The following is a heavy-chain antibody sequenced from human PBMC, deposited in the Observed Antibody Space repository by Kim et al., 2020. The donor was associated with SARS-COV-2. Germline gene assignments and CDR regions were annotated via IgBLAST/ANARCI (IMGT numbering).Heavy chain of an antibody. Sequence: SETLSLTCAVYGGSFSGYYWSWIRQPPGKGLEWIGEINHSGSTNYNPSLKSRVTISVDTSKNQFSLKLSSVTAADTAVYYCARGAHGSKVAKRYFDLWGRGTLVTVSS. J-gene: IGHJ2*01. CDR1: GGSFSGYY. V-gene: IGHV4-34*01. D-gene: IGHD2-15*01. CDR3: ARGAHGSKVAKRYFDL. CDR2: INHSGST.